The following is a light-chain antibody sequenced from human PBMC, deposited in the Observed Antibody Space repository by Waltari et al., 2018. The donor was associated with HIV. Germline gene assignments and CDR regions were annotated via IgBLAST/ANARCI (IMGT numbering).Light chain of an antibody. J-gene: IGLJ3*02. CDR2: WVT. CDR1: NSDIGAYDY. Sequence: QSVLTQPASVSGSPGQSITISCTGTNSDIGAYDYVSWYQQHPGKAPKRLIYWVTIRRPGISLRIFGSKSGNTASMTISGLQAEDEAHYCCSSYAATTTSVFGGGTRLTVL. V-gene: IGLV2-14*01. CDR3: SSYAATTTSV.